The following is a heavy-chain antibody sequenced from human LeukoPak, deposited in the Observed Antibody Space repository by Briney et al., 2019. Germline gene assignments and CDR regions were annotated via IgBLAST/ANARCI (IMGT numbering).Heavy chain of an antibody. J-gene: IGHJ4*02. CDR2: ISYDGSNK. Sequence: PGGSLRLSCAASGFTVSSNYMSWVRQAPGKGLEWVAVISYDGSNKYYADSVKGRFTISRDNSKNTLYLQMNSLRAEDTAVYYCAKDQHDYWGQGTLVTVSS. V-gene: IGHV3-30*18. CDR3: AKDQHDY. CDR1: GFTVSSNY.